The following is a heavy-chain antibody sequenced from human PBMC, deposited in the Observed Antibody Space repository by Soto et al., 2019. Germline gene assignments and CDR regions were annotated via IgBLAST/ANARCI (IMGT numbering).Heavy chain of an antibody. D-gene: IGHD3-22*01. CDR1: GYSFTSYW. CDR3: ERNSYDSSGYYEEDYYYGMDV. J-gene: IGHJ6*02. V-gene: IGHV5-51*01. Sequence: PGESLKISCKGSGYSFTSYWIGWVRQMPGKGLEWMGIIYPGDSDTRYSPSFQGQVTISADKSISTAYLQWSSLKASDTAMYYCERNSYDSSGYYEEDYYYGMDVWGQGTTVTVSS. CDR2: IYPGDSDT.